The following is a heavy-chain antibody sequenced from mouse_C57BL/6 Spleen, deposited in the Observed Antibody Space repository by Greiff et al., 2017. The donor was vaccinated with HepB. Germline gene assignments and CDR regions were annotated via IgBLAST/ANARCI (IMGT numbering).Heavy chain of an antibody. CDR3: ATLKAY. J-gene: IGHJ3*01. CDR1: GFTFSSYG. CDR2: ISSGGSYT. V-gene: IGHV5-6*01. Sequence: VQLKESGGDLVKPGGSLKLSCAASGFTFSSYGMSWVRQTPDKRLEWVATISSGGSYTYYPDSVKGRFTISRDNAKNTLYLQMSSLKSEDTAMYYCATLKAYWGQGTLVTVSA. D-gene: IGHD1-3*01.